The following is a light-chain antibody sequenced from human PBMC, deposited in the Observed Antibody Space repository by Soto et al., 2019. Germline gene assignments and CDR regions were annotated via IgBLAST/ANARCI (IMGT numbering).Light chain of an antibody. Sequence: TLSLSPGERATLSGRASQSVSSYLAWSQPKPGQAPRVLIYAASIRATGIPARFSGSGSGTDSTLTISSLEPEDFAVYFCQQRSNWPTFGQGTRLE. CDR3: QQRSNWPT. CDR1: QSVSSY. J-gene: IGKJ5*01. V-gene: IGKV3-11*01. CDR2: AAS.